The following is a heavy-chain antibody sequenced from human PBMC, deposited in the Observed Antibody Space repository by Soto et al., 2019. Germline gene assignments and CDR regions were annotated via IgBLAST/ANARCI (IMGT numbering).Heavy chain of an antibody. CDR1: GYTFKNYG. D-gene: IGHD3-9*01. CDR2: ISAYNGDT. V-gene: IGHV1-18*04. Sequence: PRASVKVSCKASGYTFKNYGINWVRQAPGRGLEWVAWISAYNGDTSYAQHLQGRVTVTTETLTNTAYMELRSLRPDDTAVYFCVLGGLETGYYRDMDYWGQGTLVTVSS. J-gene: IGHJ4*02. CDR3: VLGGLETGYYRDMDY.